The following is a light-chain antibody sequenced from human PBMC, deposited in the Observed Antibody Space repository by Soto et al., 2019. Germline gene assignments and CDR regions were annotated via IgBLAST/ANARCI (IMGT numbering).Light chain of an antibody. J-gene: IGLJ1*01. CDR2: DVN. Sequence: QSALTQPASVSGSPGQSITISCTGTSSDIGAYNYVSWYRQHPGKAPLLLIYDVNNRPSGVSHRFSGSKSGNTASLTISGLQSEDEADYFCTSYTGSNTLEVFGPGTKVTVL. CDR1: SSDIGAYNY. V-gene: IGLV2-14*03. CDR3: TSYTGSNTLEV.